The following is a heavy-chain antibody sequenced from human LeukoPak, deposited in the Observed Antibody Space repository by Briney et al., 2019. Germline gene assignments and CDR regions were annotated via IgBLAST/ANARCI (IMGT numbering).Heavy chain of an antibody. D-gene: IGHD3-10*01. Sequence: GASVKVSCKASGYTFTGYYMHWVRQAPGQGLEWMRWINPNSGGTNYAQKFQGRVTMTRDTSISTAYMELSRLRSDDTAVYYCARAGITMVRGVNCWFDPWGQGTLVTVSS. CDR1: GYTFTGYY. J-gene: IGHJ5*02. CDR3: ARAGITMVRGVNCWFDP. CDR2: INPNSGGT. V-gene: IGHV1-2*02.